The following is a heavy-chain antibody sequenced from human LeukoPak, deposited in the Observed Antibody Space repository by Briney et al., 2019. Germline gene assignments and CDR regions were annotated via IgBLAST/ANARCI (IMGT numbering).Heavy chain of an antibody. J-gene: IGHJ3*02. Sequence: GESLKISCKGSGYSFTNYWNAWVRQMPEKGLEWMGVICPGDSDARYSPSFQGQVTISADKSISTAYLQWSSLKASDTAMYYCASRSQTGAFDIWGQGTLVTVSS. CDR2: ICPGDSDA. V-gene: IGHV5-51*01. CDR3: ASRSQTGAFDI. D-gene: IGHD2-15*01. CDR1: GYSFTNYW.